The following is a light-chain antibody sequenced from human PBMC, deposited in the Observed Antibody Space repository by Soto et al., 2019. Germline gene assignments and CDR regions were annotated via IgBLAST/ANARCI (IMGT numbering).Light chain of an antibody. J-gene: IGKJ2*01. Sequence: EIVLTQSPDTLSLSPGERATLSCRASQSVNTNDLAWYQQKPSQAPRRLIYATSTRATGVPDRFSGSGSGTDFTLTISRLEPEDFAVYYCQQYGGSPLYTFGQGTKLDMK. CDR3: QQYGGSPLYT. V-gene: IGKV3-20*01. CDR1: QSVNTND. CDR2: ATS.